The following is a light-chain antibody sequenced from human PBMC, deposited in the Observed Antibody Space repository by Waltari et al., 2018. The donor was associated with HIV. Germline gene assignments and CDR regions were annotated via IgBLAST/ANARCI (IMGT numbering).Light chain of an antibody. CDR2: NSK. CDR1: SSNICTHE. V-gene: IGLV1-40*01. J-gene: IGLJ2*01. CDR3: QSSDSTLSGSV. Sequence: QSVLTQPPSVSGAPGQRVTLSCTGTSSNICTHEVHWYQQLPATAPRLLIYNSKHRPSVVPDRFSAAKSGTSASLAITGLQADDEAYYYCQSSDSTLSGSVFGGGTKLTVL.